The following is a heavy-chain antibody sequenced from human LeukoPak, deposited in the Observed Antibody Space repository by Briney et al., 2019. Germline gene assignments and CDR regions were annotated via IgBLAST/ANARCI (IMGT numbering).Heavy chain of an antibody. Sequence: PSETLSLTCTVSGGSISSFYWSWTRQPPGEGLGWIGYIYYTGSTNYNPSLKSRLTISVDPSKNQFSLKLSSVTAADTAVYYCARASETLRRFDPWGQGTLVTVSS. CDR2: IYYTGST. J-gene: IGHJ5*02. V-gene: IGHV4-59*01. CDR3: ARASETLRRFDP. CDR1: GGSISSFY.